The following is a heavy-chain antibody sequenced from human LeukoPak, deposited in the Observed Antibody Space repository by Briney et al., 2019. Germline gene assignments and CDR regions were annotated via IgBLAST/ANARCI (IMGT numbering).Heavy chain of an antibody. CDR1: GFTFSSYA. CDR3: AKDLAYSSGWDPDY. CDR2: ISGSGGST. Sequence: PGGSLRLSCAASGFTFSSYAMSWVRQAPGKGLEWVSAISGSGGSTYYADSVKGRFTISRDNSKNTLYLQMNSLRAEDTAVYYCAKDLAYSSGWDPDYWGQGTLVTVSS. V-gene: IGHV3-23*01. D-gene: IGHD6-19*01. J-gene: IGHJ4*02.